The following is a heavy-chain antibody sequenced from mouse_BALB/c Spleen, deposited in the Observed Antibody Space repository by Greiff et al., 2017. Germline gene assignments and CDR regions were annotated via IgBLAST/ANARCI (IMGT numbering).Heavy chain of an antibody. V-gene: IGHV1-80*01. J-gene: IGHJ3*01. Sequence: QVQLQQSGAELVRPGSSVKISCKASGYAFSSYWMNWVKQRPGQGLEWIGQIYPGDGDTNYNGKFKGKATLTADKSSSTAYMQLSSLTSEDSAVYYCAIDSSGYALFAYWGQGTLVTVSA. CDR3: AIDSSGYALFAY. CDR1: GYAFSSYW. CDR2: IYPGDGDT. D-gene: IGHD3-2*01.